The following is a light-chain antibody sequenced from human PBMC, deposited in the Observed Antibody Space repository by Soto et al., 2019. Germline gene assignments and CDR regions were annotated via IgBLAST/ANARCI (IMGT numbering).Light chain of an antibody. CDR1: QSVGSNY. Sequence: IVLTQFPGTLSLSPGGRATLSCRASQSVGSNYLAWYQQRPGQPPNLLIFGASHRAPDIPDRFSGSGSGTDFTLTISRLEPEDFAVYYCQQYGSSIQTFGQGTKVDIK. CDR3: QQYGSSIQT. V-gene: IGKV3-20*01. J-gene: IGKJ1*01. CDR2: GAS.